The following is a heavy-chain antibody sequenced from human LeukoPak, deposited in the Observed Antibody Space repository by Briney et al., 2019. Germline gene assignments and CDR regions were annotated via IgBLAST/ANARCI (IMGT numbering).Heavy chain of an antibody. Sequence: ASVKVSCKASGYTFTGYYMHWVRQAPGQGLEWMGWINPNSGGTNYAQKFQGRVTMTRDTSISTAYMELSRLRSDDTAVYYCARDLGIGFEGDYAPYYFDYWGQGTLVTVSS. D-gene: IGHD4-17*01. V-gene: IGHV1-2*02. CDR3: ARDLGIGFEGDYAPYYFDY. CDR2: INPNSGGT. J-gene: IGHJ4*02. CDR1: GYTFTGYY.